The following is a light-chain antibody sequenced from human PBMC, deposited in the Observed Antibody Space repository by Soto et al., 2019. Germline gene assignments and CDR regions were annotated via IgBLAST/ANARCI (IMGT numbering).Light chain of an antibody. J-gene: IGLJ1*01. V-gene: IGLV2-14*01. CDR3: TSYTSSSTHNYV. CDR2: EVS. CDR1: SSNIGAGYD. Sequence: QSVLTQPPSVSGAPGQRVTISCTGSSSNIGAGYDVHWYQQHPGKAPKLMIYEVSHRPSGVSSRFSGSKSDNTASLTISGLQADDEADYYCTSYTSSSTHNYVFGTGTKLTVL.